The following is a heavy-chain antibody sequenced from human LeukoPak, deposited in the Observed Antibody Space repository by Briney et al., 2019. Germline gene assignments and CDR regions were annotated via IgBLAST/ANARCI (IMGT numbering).Heavy chain of an antibody. J-gene: IGHJ4*02. D-gene: IGHD1-26*01. CDR2: INHSGST. CDR3: ARVSVGARGGDFDY. CDR1: GGSFSVYY. V-gene: IGHV4-34*01. Sequence: SETLSLTCAVYGGSFSVYYWSWIRQPPGKGLEWIGEINHSGSTNYNPSLKSRVTISVDTSKNQFSLKLSSVTAADTAVYYCARVSVGARGGDFDYRDQGTLVTVSS.